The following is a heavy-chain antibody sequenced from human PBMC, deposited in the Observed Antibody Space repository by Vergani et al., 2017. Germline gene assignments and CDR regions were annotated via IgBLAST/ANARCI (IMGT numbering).Heavy chain of an antibody. D-gene: IGHD2/OR15-2a*01. CDR3: AREXRSNNSPFVGD. V-gene: IGHV3-23*01. CDR1: GFTFSNSA. CDR2: ISGHGDRT. J-gene: IGHJ4*02. Sequence: EVHLLESGGGQVEAGGSLRLSCVASGFTFSNSAMSWVRQTSGKGLEWVSAISGHGDRTYYADSVKGRFTISRDNSKNTVYLQMNSLKAEDRATYYCAREXRSNNSPFVGDWGQGTLVTV.